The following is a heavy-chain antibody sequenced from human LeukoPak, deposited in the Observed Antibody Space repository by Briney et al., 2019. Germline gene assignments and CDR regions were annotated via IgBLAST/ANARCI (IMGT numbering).Heavy chain of an antibody. Sequence: GASVTVSCTTSGYTFSYYTIHWVRQAPGQGLEWMGWINPSSNAANYAQRFEGRVSLTRGTSISTADMVLTSLTSDDPGVYYCARSRELLDFDTWGQGTLVSVSS. CDR3: ARSRELLDFDT. CDR1: GYTFSYYT. CDR2: INPSSNAA. J-gene: IGHJ4*02. D-gene: IGHD3-10*01. V-gene: IGHV1-2*02.